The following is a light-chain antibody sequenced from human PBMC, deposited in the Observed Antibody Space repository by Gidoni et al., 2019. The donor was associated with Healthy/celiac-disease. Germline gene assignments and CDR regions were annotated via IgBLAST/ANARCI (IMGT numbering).Light chain of an antibody. Sequence: LGQTVRITCQGDSLRSNYASWYQQKPGQAPVLVIYGKNNRPSGIPVRFSGSSSGNTAPLTITGAQAEDEADYYCNSRDSSGNHYVFGTGTKVTVL. V-gene: IGLV3-19*01. CDR2: GKN. CDR3: NSRDSSGNHYV. CDR1: SLRSNY. J-gene: IGLJ1*01.